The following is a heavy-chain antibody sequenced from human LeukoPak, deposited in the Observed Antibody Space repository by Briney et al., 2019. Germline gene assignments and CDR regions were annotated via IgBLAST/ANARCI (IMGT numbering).Heavy chain of an antibody. J-gene: IGHJ5*02. CDR3: ARDPVIVGTTHSDWFDP. D-gene: IGHD1-26*01. Sequence: ASVKVSCKASGYTFTTYGISWVRQAPGQGLEWMGWISAYNGNTNYAQKFQGRVTMTTDTSTSTAYMELRSLRSDDTAVYYCARDPVIVGTTHSDWFDPWGQGTQVTVSS. CDR1: GYTFTTYG. V-gene: IGHV1-18*01. CDR2: ISAYNGNT.